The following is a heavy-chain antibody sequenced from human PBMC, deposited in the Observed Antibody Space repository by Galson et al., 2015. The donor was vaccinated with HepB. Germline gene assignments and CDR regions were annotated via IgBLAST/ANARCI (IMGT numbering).Heavy chain of an antibody. CDR3: AREYCSSTSCSKGGFDY. V-gene: IGHV3-30-3*01. D-gene: IGHD2-2*01. Sequence: SLRLSCAASGSTFSSYAMHWVRQAPGKGLEWVAVISYDGSNKYYADSVKGRFTISRDNSKNTLYLQMNSLRAEDTAVYYCAREYCSSTSCSKGGFDYWGQGTLVTVSS. CDR1: GSTFSSYA. CDR2: ISYDGSNK. J-gene: IGHJ4*02.